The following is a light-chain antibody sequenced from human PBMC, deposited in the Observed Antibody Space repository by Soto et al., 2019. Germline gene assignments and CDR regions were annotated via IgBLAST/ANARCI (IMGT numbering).Light chain of an antibody. J-gene: IGKJ1*01. CDR3: QQYSRSPLT. CDR2: GAS. CDR1: QSVSSSY. Sequence: ETVMTQSPATLAVSPGERATLSCRASQSVSSSYLAWYQQKPGQAPRLLIYGASTRATGIPDRFSGGGSGTDFTLTVSRLEPEDFAVYYCQQYSRSPLTFGQGTKVDIK. V-gene: IGKV3-20*01.